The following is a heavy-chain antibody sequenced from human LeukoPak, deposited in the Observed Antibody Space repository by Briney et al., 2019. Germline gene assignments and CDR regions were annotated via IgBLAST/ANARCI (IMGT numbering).Heavy chain of an antibody. CDR2: IYYIGTP. CDR3: ARGTYSNAWSYLYFDV. CDR1: GGSITGDYSSSYS. D-gene: IGHD6-19*01. J-gene: IGHJ4*02. V-gene: IGHV4-61*01. Sequence: PSETLSLTCTVSGGSITGDYSSSYSGNWIREPPGQRHEWSGYIYYIGTPTYNPSLKSRVTMSMDMSKNQVALNLSSVTAADTAVYYCARGTYSNAWSYLYFDVWGQGTLLTVSS.